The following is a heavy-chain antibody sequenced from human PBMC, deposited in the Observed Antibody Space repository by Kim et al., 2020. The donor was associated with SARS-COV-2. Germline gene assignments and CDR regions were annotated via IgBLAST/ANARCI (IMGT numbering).Heavy chain of an antibody. V-gene: IGHV3-30*18. J-gene: IGHJ2*01. CDR3: AKDGYPPGYSYGINWYFDL. Sequence: GGSLRLSCAASGFTFSSYGMHWVRQAPGKGLEWVAVISYDGSNKYYADSVKGRFTISRDNSKNTLYLQMNSLRAEDTAVYYCAKDGYPPGYSYGINWYFDLWGRGTLVTVSS. D-gene: IGHD5-18*01. CDR1: GFTFSSYG. CDR2: ISYDGSNK.